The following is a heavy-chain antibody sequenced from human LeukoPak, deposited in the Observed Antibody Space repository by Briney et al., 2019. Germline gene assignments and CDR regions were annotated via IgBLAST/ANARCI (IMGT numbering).Heavy chain of an antibody. CDR2: IHIGGGT. CDR1: GFTVSRNF. Sequence: GGSLRLSCAASGFTVSRNFMSWVRQAPGKGLEGVSVIHIGGGTYYADSVRGRFTISRDHSKNTLYLQMNSLRAEDTAVYYCAREGHRYFDWLPSYYYYYGMDVWGQGTTATVSS. CDR3: AREGHRYFDWLPSYYYYYGMDV. D-gene: IGHD3-9*01. V-gene: IGHV3-66*01. J-gene: IGHJ6*02.